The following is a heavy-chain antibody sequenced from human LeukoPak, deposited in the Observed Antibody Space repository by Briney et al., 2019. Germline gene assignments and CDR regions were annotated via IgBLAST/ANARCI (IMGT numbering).Heavy chain of an antibody. Sequence: PGGSLRLSCEASGFIFSRYGMHWVRQAPGKGLEWVALVSHDGSKKYCADSVKGRFTTSRDNPKNTLYLQMNSLRPEDTAVYFCAKERYMLDYWGQGTLVTVSS. D-gene: IGHD1-14*01. J-gene: IGHJ4*02. V-gene: IGHV3-30*18. CDR2: VSHDGSKK. CDR3: AKERYMLDY. CDR1: GFIFSRYG.